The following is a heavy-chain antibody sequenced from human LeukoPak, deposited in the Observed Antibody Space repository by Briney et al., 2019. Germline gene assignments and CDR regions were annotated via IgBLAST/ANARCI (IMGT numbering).Heavy chain of an antibody. V-gene: IGHV4-38-2*01. J-gene: IGHJ6*03. CDR1: GYSISGGYY. D-gene: IGHD6-13*01. CDR3: ARQGGSSSPYYYYYMDV. CDR2: IFHSGNT. Sequence: PSETLSLTCAVSGYSISGGYYWGWFRQPPGKGLEWIGCIFHSGNTYYNPSLKSRVSISVDTSKNQFSLKLTSVTAADTAVYYCARQGGSSSPYYYYYMDVWGKGTTVTVSS.